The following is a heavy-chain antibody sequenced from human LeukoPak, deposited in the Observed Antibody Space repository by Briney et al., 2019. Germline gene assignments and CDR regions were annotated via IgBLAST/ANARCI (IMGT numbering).Heavy chain of an antibody. V-gene: IGHV3-30-3*01. J-gene: IGHJ4*02. CDR1: GFTFSSYA. D-gene: IGHD6-19*01. Sequence: GGSLRLSCAASGFTFSSYAMHWVRQAPGKGLEWVAVISYDGSNKYYADSVKGRFTISRDNSKNTLYLQMNSLRAEDTAVYYCARDIARIAVAGTYPYWGQGTLVTVSS. CDR3: ARDIARIAVAGTYPY. CDR2: ISYDGSNK.